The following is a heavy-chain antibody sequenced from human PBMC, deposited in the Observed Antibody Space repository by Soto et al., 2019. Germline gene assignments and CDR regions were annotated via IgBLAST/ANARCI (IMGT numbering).Heavy chain of an antibody. Sequence: EVQLLESGGGLVQPGGSLRLSCAASGFTFSTYSMAWVRQAPGRGPEWVSGISQDGTTHYADSVKGRFTISRDNSRSSVYLQMMALRGEDTAVYYCAKDLRPDGVRDFGYWGQGTLVTVSS. V-gene: IGHV3-23*01. CDR1: GFTFSTYS. CDR2: ISQDGTT. CDR3: AKDLRPDGVRDFGY. J-gene: IGHJ4*02. D-gene: IGHD4-17*01.